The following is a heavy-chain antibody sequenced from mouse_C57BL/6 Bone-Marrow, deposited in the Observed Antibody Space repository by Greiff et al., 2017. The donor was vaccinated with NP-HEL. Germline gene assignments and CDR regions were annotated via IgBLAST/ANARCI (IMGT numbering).Heavy chain of an antibody. CDR1: GFTFTDYY. Sequence: EVQLVESGGGLVQPGGSLSLSCAASGFTFTDYYMSWVRQPPGKALEWLGFIRNKANGYTTEYSASVKGRFTISRDNSQSILYIQMNALRAEDSATYYCAIYGDYVYYFDYWGQGTTLTVSS. D-gene: IGHD2-4*01. V-gene: IGHV7-3*01. CDR3: AIYGDYVYYFDY. CDR2: IRNKANGYTT. J-gene: IGHJ2*01.